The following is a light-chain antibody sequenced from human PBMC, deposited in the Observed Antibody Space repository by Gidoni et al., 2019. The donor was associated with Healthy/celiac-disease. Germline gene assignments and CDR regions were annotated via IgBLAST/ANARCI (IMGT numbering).Light chain of an antibody. V-gene: IGKV3-11*01. CDR3: QQRSDWPLT. J-gene: IGKJ3*01. CDR2: DAS. CDR1: QSVSSY. Sequence: VFPPSPATLSLSPAERATLSCRASQSVSSYLAWYQQQPGQAPRLLIYDASNRAAGIPARFSGSGSGTDFTLTISSLEPEDFAVYDCQQRSDWPLTFGPGTKVDIK.